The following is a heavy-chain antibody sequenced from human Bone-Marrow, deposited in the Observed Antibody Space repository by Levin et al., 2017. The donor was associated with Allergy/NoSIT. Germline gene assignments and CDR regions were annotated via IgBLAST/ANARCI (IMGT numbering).Heavy chain of an antibody. CDR1: GFTFSSYG. Sequence: GESLKISCAASGFTFSSYGMHWVRQAPGKGLEWVAVISYDGSNKYYGDSVKGRFTISRDNSKNTLYLQMNSLRAEDTAVYYCAKWSIEWLRLGENAKYYYYYYYMDVWGKGTTVTVSS. D-gene: IGHD5-12*01. CDR3: AKWSIEWLRLGENAKYYYYYYYMDV. J-gene: IGHJ6*03. CDR2: ISYDGSNK. V-gene: IGHV3-30*18.